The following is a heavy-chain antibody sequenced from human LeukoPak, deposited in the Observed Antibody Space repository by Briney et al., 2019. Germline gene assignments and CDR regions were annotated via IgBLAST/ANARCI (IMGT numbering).Heavy chain of an antibody. J-gene: IGHJ4*02. CDR3: ERQMNTVTADY. D-gene: IGHD4-17*01. Sequence: KPSGTLSLTCTVSGGSISRSSYLWRWIRQPPGKGLEWIGSIFYSGSTYYNPSLNSRVTISIDTSKNQFSLRLSSVTAADTAVYYCERQMNTVTADYWGQGTLVTVSS. V-gene: IGHV4-39*01. CDR1: GGSISRSSYL. CDR2: IFYSGST.